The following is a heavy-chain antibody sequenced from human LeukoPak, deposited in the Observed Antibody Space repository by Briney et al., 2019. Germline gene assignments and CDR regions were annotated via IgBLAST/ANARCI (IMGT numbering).Heavy chain of an antibody. D-gene: IGHD4-23*01. J-gene: IGHJ4*02. V-gene: IGHV3-21*04. CDR3: ARDHSWTTVVTPYYFDY. Sequence: GGSLRLSCAASGFTFSSYSMNWVRQAPGKGLEWVSSISSSSSYIYYVDSVKGRSTISRDNAKNSLYLQMNSLRAEDTAVYYRARDHSWTTVVTPYYFDYRGQGTLVTVSS. CDR1: GFTFSSYS. CDR2: ISSSSSYI.